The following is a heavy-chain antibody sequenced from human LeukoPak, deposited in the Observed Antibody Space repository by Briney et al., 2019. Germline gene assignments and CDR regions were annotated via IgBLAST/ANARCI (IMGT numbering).Heavy chain of an antibody. D-gene: IGHD2-21*01. CDR3: ARGYSRAFDI. CDR1: GFTFSNAW. J-gene: IGHJ3*02. V-gene: IGHV3-23*01. CDR2: ISVSGGST. Sequence: GGSLRLSCAASGFTFSNAWMSWVRQAPGKGLEWVSTISVSGGSTYYADSVKGRFTISRDNSKNTLYLQMNSLRAEDTAVYYCARGYSRAFDIWGQGTMVTVSS.